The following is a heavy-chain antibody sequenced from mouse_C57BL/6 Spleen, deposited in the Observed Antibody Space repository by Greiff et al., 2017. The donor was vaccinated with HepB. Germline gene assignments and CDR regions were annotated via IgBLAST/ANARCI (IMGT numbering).Heavy chain of an antibody. CDR1: GYTFTSYW. J-gene: IGHJ4*01. V-gene: IGHV1-52*01. Sequence: QVQLKQPGAELVRPGSSVKLSCKASGYTFTSYWMHWVKQRPIQGLEWIGNIDPSDSETHYNQKFKDKATLTVDKSSSTAYMQLSSLTSEDSAVYYCARGRGGYYAMDYWGQGTSVTVSS. CDR2: IDPSDSET. CDR3: ARGRGGYYAMDY.